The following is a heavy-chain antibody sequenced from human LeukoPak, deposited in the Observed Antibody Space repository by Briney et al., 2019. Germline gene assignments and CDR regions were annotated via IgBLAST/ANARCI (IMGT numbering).Heavy chain of an antibody. CDR1: GFTFSSYA. V-gene: IGHV3-23*01. CDR2: ISGSGGST. Sequence: GGSLRLSCAASGFTFSSYAMSWVRQAPGEGLEWVSAISGSGGSTYYADSVKGRFTISRDNSKNTLYLQMNSLRAEDTAVYYCAKVTDAYYYYGMDVWGQGTTVTVSS. CDR3: AKVTDAYYYYGMDV. D-gene: IGHD3-16*01. J-gene: IGHJ6*02.